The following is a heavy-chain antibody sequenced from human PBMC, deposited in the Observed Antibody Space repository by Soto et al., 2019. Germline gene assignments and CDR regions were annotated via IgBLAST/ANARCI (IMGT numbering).Heavy chain of an antibody. Sequence: GGSLRLSCAASGFTVSSNYMSWVRQAPGKGLEWVSVIYSGGSTYYADSVKGRFTISRDNSKNTLYLQMNSLRAEDTAVYYCAREGGYSYGYSLDYYYGMDVWGQGTTVTVSS. D-gene: IGHD5-18*01. CDR2: IYSGGST. CDR1: GFTVSSNY. CDR3: AREGGYSYGYSLDYYYGMDV. V-gene: IGHV3-53*01. J-gene: IGHJ6*02.